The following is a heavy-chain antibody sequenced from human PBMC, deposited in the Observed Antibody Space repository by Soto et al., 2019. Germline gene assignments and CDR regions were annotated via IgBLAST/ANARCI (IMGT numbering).Heavy chain of an antibody. Sequence: EVQLVESGGGLVQPGGSLRLSCAASGFTFSSYSMNWVRQAPGKGLEWVSYISSSSSTIYYADSVKGRFTISRDNAKNSLYLQMNSQRAEDTAVYYCARDGPCSSTSCYRGIFDYWGQGTLVTVSS. D-gene: IGHD2-2*02. J-gene: IGHJ4*02. CDR1: GFTFSSYS. CDR2: ISSSSSTI. CDR3: ARDGPCSSTSCYRGIFDY. V-gene: IGHV3-48*01.